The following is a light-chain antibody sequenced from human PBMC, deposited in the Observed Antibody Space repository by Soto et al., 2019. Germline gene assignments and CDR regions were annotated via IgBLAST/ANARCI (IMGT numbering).Light chain of an antibody. CDR1: QSIGSW. CDR2: RAS. Sequence: DIHMTQSPSTLSASVGNRVTITCRASQSIGSWLAWYQQKPGQATKLLIYRASSLESGVPSTFSGGGSGTEFTLNISSLQPDDVETYYCQQYNSYLFTFGGGNKVEIK. CDR3: QQYNSYLFT. V-gene: IGKV1-5*03. J-gene: IGKJ4*01.